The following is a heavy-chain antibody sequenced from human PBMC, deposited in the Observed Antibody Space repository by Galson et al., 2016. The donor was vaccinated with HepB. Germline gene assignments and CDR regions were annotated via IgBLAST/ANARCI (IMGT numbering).Heavy chain of an antibody. CDR2: ISSSSSDT. D-gene: IGHD2/OR15-2a*01. V-gene: IGHV3-21*01. CDR1: GFIFSRCS. J-gene: IGHJ4*02. CDR3: ARDEYFRRGRDFDK. Sequence: SLRLSCAASGFIFSRCSMNWVRQAPGKGLEWVSSISSSSSDTHYADSVRGRFTISRDNAKDSLFLQMSSLRAEDTAVYYCARDEYFRRGRDFDKWGQGTLVTVSS.